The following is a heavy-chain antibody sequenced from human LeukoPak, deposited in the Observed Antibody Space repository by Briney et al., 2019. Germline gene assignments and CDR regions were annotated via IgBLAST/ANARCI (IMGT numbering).Heavy chain of an antibody. Sequence: ASVKVSCKASGGTFSSYAISWVRQAPGQGLEWMGRIIPILGIANYAQKFQGRVTITADKSTSTAYMELSSLRSDDTAVYYCARDYGSGSRTDYWGQGTLVTVSS. CDR2: IIPILGIA. V-gene: IGHV1-69*04. D-gene: IGHD3-10*01. CDR3: ARDYGSGSRTDY. CDR1: GGTFSSYA. J-gene: IGHJ4*02.